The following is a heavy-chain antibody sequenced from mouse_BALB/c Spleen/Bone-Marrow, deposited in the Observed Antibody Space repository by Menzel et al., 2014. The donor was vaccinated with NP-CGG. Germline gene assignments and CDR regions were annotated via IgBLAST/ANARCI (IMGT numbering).Heavy chain of an antibody. CDR1: EFSLTGYG. CDR2: IWAGGST. Sequence: VHLVESGPGLVAPSQSLSITCTVSEFSLTGYGVHWVRQPPGKGLEWLGVIWAGGSTNYNSALMSRLSISKDNSKSQVFLKMNSLQTDDTAMYYCARGGSSRAWFAYWGQGTLVTVSA. V-gene: IGHV2-9*02. D-gene: IGHD1-1*01. J-gene: IGHJ3*01. CDR3: ARGGSSRAWFAY.